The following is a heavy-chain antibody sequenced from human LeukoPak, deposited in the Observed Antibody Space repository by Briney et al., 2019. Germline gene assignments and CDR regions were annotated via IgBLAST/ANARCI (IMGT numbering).Heavy chain of an antibody. CDR2: IIPIFGTA. CDR3: ARDSSVRYCSGGSCYSVPEYFQH. J-gene: IGHJ1*01. CDR1: GGTFTSYA. D-gene: IGHD2-15*01. Sequence: GASVKVSCKASGGTFTSYAISWVRQAPGQGLEWMGRIIPIFGTANYAQKFQGRVTITADKSTSTAYMELSSLRSEDTAVYYCARDSSVRYCSGGSCYSVPEYFQHWGQGTLVTVYS. V-gene: IGHV1-69*06.